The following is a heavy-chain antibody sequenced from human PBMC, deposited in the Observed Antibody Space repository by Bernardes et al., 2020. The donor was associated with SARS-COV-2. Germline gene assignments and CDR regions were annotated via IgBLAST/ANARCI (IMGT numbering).Heavy chain of an antibody. Sequence: SEPLSLTCTVSGGSISSYYWSWIRQPPGKGLEWIGYIYYSGSTNYNPSLKSRVTISVDTSKNQFSLKLSSVTAADTAVYYCARGISGSYLYYYYGMDVWGQGTTVTVSS. CDR1: GGSISSYY. CDR2: IYYSGST. J-gene: IGHJ6*02. CDR3: ARGISGSYLYYYYGMDV. D-gene: IGHD1-26*01. V-gene: IGHV4-59*08.